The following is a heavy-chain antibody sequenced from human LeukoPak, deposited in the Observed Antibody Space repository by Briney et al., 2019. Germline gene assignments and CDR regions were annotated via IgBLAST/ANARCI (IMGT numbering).Heavy chain of an antibody. CDR1: GFTFSSYV. J-gene: IGHJ3*01. CDR2: ISVSGGST. V-gene: IGHV3-23*01. CDR3: AEYTSQTPL. D-gene: IGHD6-6*01. Sequence: PGGSLRLSCAASGFTFSSYVMSWVRQAPGKWLEWISGISVSGGSTYYADSVKGRFTISRDNSKNTLYLQMNSLRAEDKAVYYWAEYTSQTPLWGQGTMVTVSS.